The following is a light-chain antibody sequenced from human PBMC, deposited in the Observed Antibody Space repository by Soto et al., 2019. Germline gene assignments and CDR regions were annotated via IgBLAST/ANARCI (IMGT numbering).Light chain of an antibody. Sequence: DVGMSQSPDSLAVSLGERATINCKASQSVLYSSNNKNYLAWYQQKPGQPPKLLIYWASTRESGVPDRFSGSGSGTDFTLTISSLQAEDVAVYYCQQYYSTPWPFGQGTKVDIK. CDR3: QQYYSTPWP. CDR2: WAS. J-gene: IGKJ1*01. CDR1: QSVLYSSNNKNY. V-gene: IGKV4-1*01.